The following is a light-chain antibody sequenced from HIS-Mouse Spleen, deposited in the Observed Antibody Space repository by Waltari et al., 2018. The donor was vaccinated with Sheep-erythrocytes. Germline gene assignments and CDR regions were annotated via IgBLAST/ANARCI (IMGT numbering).Light chain of an antibody. J-gene: IGLJ3*02. V-gene: IGLV3-1*01. CDR3: QAGDSSTAWV. CDR2: QDS. Sequence: SYELTQPPSVSVSPGQTASITCSGDKLGDKYACWYQQKPGQSPVLVIYQDSKRPSGVPKRFSGSNSGNTATLTISGTQAMDEADYYCQAGDSSTAWVFGGGTKLTVL. CDR1: KLGDKY.